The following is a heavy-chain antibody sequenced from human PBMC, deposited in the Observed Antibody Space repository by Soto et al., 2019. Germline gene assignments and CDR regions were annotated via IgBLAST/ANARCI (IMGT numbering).Heavy chain of an antibody. V-gene: IGHV3-23*01. CDR3: AKDSDIVATIEGRDGMDV. D-gene: IGHD5-12*01. J-gene: IGHJ6*02. CDR1: GFTFSSYA. Sequence: EVPLLESGGGLVQPGGSLRLSCAASGFTFSSYAMSWVRQAPGKGLEWVSAISGSGGSTYYADSVKGRFTISRDNSKNTLYLQMNSLRAEDTAVYYCAKDSDIVATIEGRDGMDVWGQGTTVTVSS. CDR2: ISGSGGST.